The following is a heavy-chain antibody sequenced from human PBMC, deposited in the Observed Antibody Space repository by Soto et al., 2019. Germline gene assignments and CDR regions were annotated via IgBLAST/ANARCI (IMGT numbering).Heavy chain of an antibody. CDR2: IYYSGST. D-gene: IGHD6-6*01. Sequence: SETLSLTCTVSGGSISSYYWSWIRQPPGKGLEWIGYIYYSGSTSYNPSLKSRVTISVDTSKNQFSLKLSSVTAADTAVYYCARHSSSSSRGGWFDPWGQGTLVTVSS. J-gene: IGHJ5*02. CDR1: GGSISSYY. CDR3: ARHSSSSSRGGWFDP. V-gene: IGHV4-59*01.